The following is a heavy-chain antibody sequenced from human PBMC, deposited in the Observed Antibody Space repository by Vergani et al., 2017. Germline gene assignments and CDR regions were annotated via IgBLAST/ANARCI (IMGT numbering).Heavy chain of an antibody. CDR3: ARVPSYYDFWSGYLYYYYGMDV. V-gene: IGHV1-8*01. CDR2: MNPNSGNT. CDR1: GYTFTSYD. J-gene: IGHJ6*02. Sequence: QVQLVQSGAEVKKPGASVKVSCKASGYTFTSYDINWVRQATGQGLEWMGWMNPNSGNTGYAQKFQGRVTMTRNTSISTAYMELSSLRSEDTAVYYCARVPSYYDFWSGYLYYYYGMDVWAKGPRSPSP. D-gene: IGHD3-3*01.